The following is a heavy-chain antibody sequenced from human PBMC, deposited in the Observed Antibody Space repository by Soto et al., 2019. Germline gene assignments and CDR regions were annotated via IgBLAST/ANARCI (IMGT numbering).Heavy chain of an antibody. CDR2: INPNSGGT. CDR1: GYTFPGYY. CDR3: ASTIIAAAGTPYFDY. D-gene: IGHD6-13*01. J-gene: IGHJ4*02. Sequence: GASVKVSCKTSGYTFPGYYIHWMRQAPGNGLEWMGWINPNSGGTNDAQEFQDRVTMTGDTSITTAYMELSSLRSDDTAVYYCASTIIAAAGTPYFDYWGQGTLVTVSS. V-gene: IGHV1-2*02.